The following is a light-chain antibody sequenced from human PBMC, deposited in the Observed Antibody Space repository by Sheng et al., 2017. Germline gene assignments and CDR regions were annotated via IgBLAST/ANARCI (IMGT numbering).Light chain of an antibody. CDR1: SSDVGGYNY. Sequence: QSALTQPRSVSGSPGQSVTISCTGTSSDVGGYNYVSWYQHHPGKAPKMMIYDVSERPSGVPDRFSGSKSGNTASLSISGLQAEDEADYYCCSYAGWYTYVFGTGNQGHRP. V-gene: IGLV2-11*01. CDR3: CSYAGWYTYV. J-gene: IGLJ1*01. CDR2: DVS.